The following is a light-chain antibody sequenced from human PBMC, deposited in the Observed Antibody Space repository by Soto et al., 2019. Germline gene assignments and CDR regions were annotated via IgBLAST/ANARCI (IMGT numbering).Light chain of an antibody. CDR2: STN. Sequence: QAVVTQEPAFSVSPGGTVTLSCGLSSGSVSTSYYPSWYQQTPGQAPRALIYSTNTRSSGVPDRFSGSILGNKAALTITGAQAEDESDYYCVLYMGGGVLIGGGTKLTVL. CDR3: VLYMGGGVL. V-gene: IGLV8-61*01. J-gene: IGLJ2*01. CDR1: SGSVSTSYY.